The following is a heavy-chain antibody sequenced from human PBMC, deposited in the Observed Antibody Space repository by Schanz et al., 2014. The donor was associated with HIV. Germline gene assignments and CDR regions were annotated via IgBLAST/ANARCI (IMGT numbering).Heavy chain of an antibody. D-gene: IGHD3-22*01. J-gene: IGHJ4*02. CDR2: TNPVFGTT. CDR3: ARAYDRSGYYYGY. Sequence: QVQLVQSGAEVKKPGASVKVSCKASGFTFISYGISWVRQAPGQGLEWMGGTNPVFGTTNYAQKFQGRVTMTRDTSTSTAFMELRSLRSDDTAVYYCARAYDRSGYYYGYWGQGTLVTVSS. V-gene: IGHV1-18*01. CDR1: GFTFISYG.